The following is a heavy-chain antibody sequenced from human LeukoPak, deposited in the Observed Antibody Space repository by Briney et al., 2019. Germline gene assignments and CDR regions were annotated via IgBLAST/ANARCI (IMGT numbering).Heavy chain of an antibody. CDR2: INSDGSSI. D-gene: IGHD3-3*01. CDR1: GFTFSSHW. Sequence: PGGSLRLSCAASGFTFSSHWMHWVRQAPGKGLVWVSRINSDGSSISYADSVKGRFTISRDNAKNTLYLQMNSLRAEDTAVYYCARGVPYDSWSGPHYSDYWGQGTLVTVSS. J-gene: IGHJ4*02. V-gene: IGHV3-74*01. CDR3: ARGVPYDSWSGPHYSDY.